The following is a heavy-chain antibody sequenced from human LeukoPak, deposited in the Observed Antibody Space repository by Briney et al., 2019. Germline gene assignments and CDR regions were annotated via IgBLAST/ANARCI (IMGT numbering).Heavy chain of an antibody. CDR3: AQSGYSYGYYSDY. V-gene: IGHV1-2*06. CDR2: INPNSGGT. D-gene: IGHD5-18*01. J-gene: IGHJ4*02. CDR1: VYTFTGYY. Sequence: GASVKVSCKASVYTFTGYYMHWVRQAPGQGLEWMGRINPNSGGTNYAQKFQGRVTMTRDTSISTAYMELSRLRSDDTAVYYCAQSGYSYGYYSDYWGQGTLVTVSS.